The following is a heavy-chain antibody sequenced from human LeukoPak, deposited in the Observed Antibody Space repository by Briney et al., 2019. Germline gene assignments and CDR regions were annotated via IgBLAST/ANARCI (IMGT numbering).Heavy chain of an antibody. V-gene: IGHV3-30*04. CDR3: ARDGYNLGYFDY. J-gene: IGHJ4*02. CDR1: GFTFSSYA. Sequence: PGGSLRLSCAASGFTFSSYAMHWVRQAPGKGLEWVAVISYDGRNKYYADSVKGRFTISRDNSKNTLYLQMNSLRAEDTAVYYCARDGYNLGYFDYWGQGTLVTVSS. D-gene: IGHD5-24*01. CDR2: ISYDGRNK.